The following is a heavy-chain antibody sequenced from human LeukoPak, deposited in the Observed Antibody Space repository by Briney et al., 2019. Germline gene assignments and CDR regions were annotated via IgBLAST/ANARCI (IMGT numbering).Heavy chain of an antibody. CDR1: GGTFSSYA. Sequence: SVKVSCKASGGTFSSYAISWVRQAPGQGLEWMGGIIPIFGTANYAQKFQGRVTITADESTSTAYMELSSLRSEDTAVYYCARDAAIAAAGTEWFDPWGQGTLVTVSS. J-gene: IGHJ5*02. D-gene: IGHD6-13*01. V-gene: IGHV1-69*13. CDR3: ARDAAIAAAGTEWFDP. CDR2: IIPIFGTA.